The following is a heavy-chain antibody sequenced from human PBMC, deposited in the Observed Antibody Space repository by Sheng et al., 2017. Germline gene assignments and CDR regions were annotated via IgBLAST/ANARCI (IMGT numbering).Heavy chain of an antibody. CDR3: SWGSLFYFEA. Sequence: QVQLVESGGGVVQPGRSLRLSCAASGFTFSQYAMHWVRQAPGKGLECVAVISYDGVGEYKADSVKGRFTISRDNSKNMLYLQMNSLRVEDTAVYYCSWGSLFYFEAWGQGTLVAVSS. D-gene: IGHD7-27*01. J-gene: IGHJ4*02. CDR2: ISYDGVGE. V-gene: IGHV3-30*17. CDR1: GFTFSQYA.